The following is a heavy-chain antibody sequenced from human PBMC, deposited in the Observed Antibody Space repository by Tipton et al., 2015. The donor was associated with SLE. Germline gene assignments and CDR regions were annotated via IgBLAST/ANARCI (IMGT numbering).Heavy chain of an antibody. CDR2: IYYSGST. Sequence: TLSLTCTVSGGSISSGGYCWSWIRQHPGKGLEWIGYIYYSGSTYYNPSLKSRVTISVDTSKNQFSLKLSSVTAADTAVYYCARGGVGFFDIWGQGTMVTVSS. V-gene: IGHV4-31*03. D-gene: IGHD1-26*01. J-gene: IGHJ3*02. CDR1: GGSISSGGYC. CDR3: ARGGVGFFDI.